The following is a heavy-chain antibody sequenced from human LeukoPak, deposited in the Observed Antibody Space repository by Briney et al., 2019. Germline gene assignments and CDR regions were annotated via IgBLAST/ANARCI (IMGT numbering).Heavy chain of an antibody. CDR2: INHSGST. D-gene: IGHD6-13*01. CDR3: ARRRPIAAAGTGADY. Sequence: SETLSLTCTVSGYSISSGYYWSWIRQPPGKGLEWIGEINHSGSTNYNPSLKSRVTISVDTSKNQFSLKLSSVTAADTAVYYCARRRPIAAAGTGADYWGQGTLVTVSS. V-gene: IGHV4-38-2*02. J-gene: IGHJ4*02. CDR1: GYSISSGYY.